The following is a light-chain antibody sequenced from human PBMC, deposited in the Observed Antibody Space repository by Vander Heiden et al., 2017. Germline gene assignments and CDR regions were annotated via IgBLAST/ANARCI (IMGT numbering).Light chain of an antibody. CDR2: AAS. V-gene: IGKV1-39*01. J-gene: IGKJ2*01. CDR3: QQIYSTPPYT. CDR1: QSISSY. Sequence: DIQMTQSPSSLSASVGDRVTITCRASQSISSYLNWYQQKPGKAPKLLIYAASSLQSEVPSRFSGSGSGTDFTLTISSLQPEDFATYYCQQIYSTPPYTFGQGTKLEIK.